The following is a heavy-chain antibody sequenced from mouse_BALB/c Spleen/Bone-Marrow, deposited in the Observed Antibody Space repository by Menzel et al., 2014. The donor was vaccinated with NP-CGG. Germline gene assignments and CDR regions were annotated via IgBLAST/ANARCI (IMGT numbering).Heavy chain of an antibody. CDR1: GFSLXSYG. CDR3: ARGSYYEGAMDY. Sequence: QVQLQQSGPGLVAPSQSLSITCTVSGFSLXSYGVHWVRQPPEKVLEWLGVIWAGGSTNYNSALMSRLSISKDNSKSQVFLKMNSLQTDDTAMYYCARGSYYEGAMDYWGQGTSVTVSS. CDR2: IWAGGST. J-gene: IGHJ4*01. D-gene: IGHD1-1*01. V-gene: IGHV2-9*02.